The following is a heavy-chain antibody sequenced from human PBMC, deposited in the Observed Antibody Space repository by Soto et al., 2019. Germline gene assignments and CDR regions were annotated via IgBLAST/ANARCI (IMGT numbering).Heavy chain of an antibody. CDR3: ARGPAWLQRLGEIDY. J-gene: IGHJ4*02. CDR1: GGSISSYY. V-gene: IGHV4-59*01. CDR2: IYYSGST. Sequence: SETLSLTCTVSGGSISSYYWSWIRQPPGKGLEWIGYIYYSGSTNYNPSLKSRVTISVDTSKNQFSLKLSSVTAADTAVYYCARGPAWLQRLGEIDYWGQGTLVTVSS. D-gene: IGHD5-12*01.